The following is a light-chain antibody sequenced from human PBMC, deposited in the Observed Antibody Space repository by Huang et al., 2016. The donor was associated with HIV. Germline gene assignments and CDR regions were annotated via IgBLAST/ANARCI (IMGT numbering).Light chain of an antibody. CDR2: GAS. CDR3: LQTLNFPPT. V-gene: IGKV1-39*01. CDR1: QSISNF. Sequence: DVQMTQSPSSLSASVGDRVTITCRAIQSISNFLNWYQQKPGKAPNLLIYGASTLQTGVPSRVIGSGSETDFSLTITSLQPEDFVTYYCLQTLNFPPTFGQGTKV. J-gene: IGKJ1*01.